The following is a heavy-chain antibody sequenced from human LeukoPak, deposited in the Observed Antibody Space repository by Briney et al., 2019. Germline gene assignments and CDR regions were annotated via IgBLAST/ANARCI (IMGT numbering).Heavy chain of an antibody. CDR3: AREVLPVTALYFDY. Sequence: GGSLRLSCVVSGFTFSDYFLDWVRQAPGKGLEGVSGISGSGGSTDYADSVKHRFTMSGDNSKNTLYLQLNSLRVEDTAIYYCAREVLPVTALYFDYWGQGTLVTVSS. D-gene: IGHD2-21*02. J-gene: IGHJ4*02. CDR2: ISGSGGST. CDR1: GFTFSDYF. V-gene: IGHV3-23*01.